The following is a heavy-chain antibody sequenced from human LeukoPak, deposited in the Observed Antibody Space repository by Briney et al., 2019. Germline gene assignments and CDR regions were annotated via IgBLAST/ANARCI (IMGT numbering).Heavy chain of an antibody. Sequence: AGGSLRLSCAASGFTFSSYSMNWVRQAPGKGLEWVSSISSSSSYIYYADSVKGRFTISRDNAKNSLYLQMNSLRAEDTAVYFCAKRRYDSSGHFDSWGQGTLVTVSS. CDR1: GFTFSSYS. J-gene: IGHJ4*02. CDR3: AKRRYDSSGHFDS. D-gene: IGHD3-22*01. V-gene: IGHV3-21*04. CDR2: ISSSSSYI.